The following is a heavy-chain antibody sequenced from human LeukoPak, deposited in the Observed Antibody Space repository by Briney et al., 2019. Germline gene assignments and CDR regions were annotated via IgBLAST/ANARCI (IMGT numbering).Heavy chain of an antibody. CDR3: ARDQTAVAGKAVDY. D-gene: IGHD6-19*01. V-gene: IGHV1-18*01. J-gene: IGHJ4*02. Sequence: ASVKVSRKASGYTFTTYGVSWVRQAPGQGLEWMGWISAYNGNANYAQKLQGRVTMTTDTSTSTAYMELRSLRSDDTAVYYCARDQTAVAGKAVDYWGQGTLVTVSS. CDR2: ISAYNGNA. CDR1: GYTFTTYG.